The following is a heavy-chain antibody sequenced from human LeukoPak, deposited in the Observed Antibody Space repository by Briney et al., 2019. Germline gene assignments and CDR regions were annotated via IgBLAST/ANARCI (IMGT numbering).Heavy chain of an antibody. Sequence: SGTLSLTCAVYGGSFSGYYWSWIRQPPGKGLEWIGEINHSGSTNYNPSLKSRVTISVDTSKNQFSLKLSSVTAADTAVYYCASLYSSSLGYWGQGTLVTVSS. CDR2: INHSGST. CDR1: GGSFSGYY. J-gene: IGHJ4*02. CDR3: ASLYSSSLGY. V-gene: IGHV4-34*01. D-gene: IGHD6-6*01.